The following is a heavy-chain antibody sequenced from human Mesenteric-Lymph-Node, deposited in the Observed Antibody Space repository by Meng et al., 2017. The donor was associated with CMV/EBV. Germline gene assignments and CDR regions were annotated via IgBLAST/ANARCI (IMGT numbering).Heavy chain of an antibody. Sequence: GESLKISCAASGFTVSSNYMNWVRQAPGKGLEWVSAIYSGGSTYYADSVKGRFTISRDNSKNTLYLQMNSLRAEDTAVYYCARASRVGIFGVVIYYYGMDVWGQGTTVTVSS. CDR2: IYSGGST. D-gene: IGHD3-3*01. V-gene: IGHV3-53*01. J-gene: IGHJ6*02. CDR1: GFTVSSNY. CDR3: ARASRVGIFGVVIYYYGMDV.